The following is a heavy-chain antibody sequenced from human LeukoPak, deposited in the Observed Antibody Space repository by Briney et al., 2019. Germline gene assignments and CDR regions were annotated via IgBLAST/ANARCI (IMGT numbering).Heavy chain of an antibody. Sequence: GGSLRLSCAASGFTFSSYGMHWVRQAPGKGLEWVAVISYDGSNKYYADSVKGRFTISRDNSKNTLYLQMNSLRAEDTAVYYCAKSRAKGRAPLDYWGQGTLVTLSS. V-gene: IGHV3-30*18. CDR3: AKSRAKGRAPLDY. J-gene: IGHJ4*02. CDR2: ISYDGSNK. CDR1: GFTFSSYG.